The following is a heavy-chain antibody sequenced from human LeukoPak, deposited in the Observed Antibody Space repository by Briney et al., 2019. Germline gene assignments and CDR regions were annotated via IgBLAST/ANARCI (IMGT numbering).Heavy chain of an antibody. J-gene: IGHJ6*02. CDR1: GFTFSASA. Sequence: GGSLRLSCAASGFTFSASAIHWVRQASGKGLGWVGRIRSKADDFATAYAASVKGRFLISRDDSKNTAYLQMNSLKTDDTAVYYCTKFYYDVLTGYRGMDVWGQGTTVTVSS. CDR2: IRSKADDFAT. V-gene: IGHV3-73*01. D-gene: IGHD3-9*01. CDR3: TKFYYDVLTGYRGMDV.